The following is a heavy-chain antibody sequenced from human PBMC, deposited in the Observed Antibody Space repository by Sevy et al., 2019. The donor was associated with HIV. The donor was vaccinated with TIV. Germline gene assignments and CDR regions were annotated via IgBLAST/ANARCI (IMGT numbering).Heavy chain of an antibody. V-gene: IGHV3-23*01. D-gene: IGHD6-13*01. Sequence: GGSLRLSCVASGFTFSRFGMTGVRQVPGKGLEWVSTVSGVVIPHTTQTTYYADSVKGRFTISRDNSKDSLFLQMNSLRADDTAVYFCAKGRQLVSGRFGTYFDSWGQGILVTVSS. CDR1: GFTFSRFG. CDR3: AKGRQLVSGRFGTYFDS. J-gene: IGHJ4*02. CDR2: VSGVVIPHTTQTT.